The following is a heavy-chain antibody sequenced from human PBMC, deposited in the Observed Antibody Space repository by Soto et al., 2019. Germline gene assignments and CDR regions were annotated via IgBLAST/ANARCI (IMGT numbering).Heavy chain of an antibody. CDR1: GFSFSDYY. J-gene: IGHJ4*01. CDR2: ISSRSGTI. CDR3: AREVDRALVGSPHYFDY. D-gene: IGHD5-18*01. V-gene: IGHV3-11*01. Sequence: PGGSLRLSCAASGFSFSDYYMTWIRQAPGQGLEWVSYISSRSGTIFYADSVKGRFILSRDNSKNSMYLQMNSLRAEDTAVYYCAREVDRALVGSPHYFDYWGQGTLVTVSS.